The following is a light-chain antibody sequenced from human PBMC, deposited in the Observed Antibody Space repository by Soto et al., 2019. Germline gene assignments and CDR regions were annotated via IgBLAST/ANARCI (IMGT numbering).Light chain of an antibody. Sequence: QSVLTQPASVSGSPGQSITISCTGTSSDVGGYNYVSWYQQHPGKAPKLMIYEVSNRPSGVSNRFSGSKSGNTASLTISGLQAEDVADYYCSSYTSSSTWVFGGGTKL. CDR3: SSYTSSSTWV. CDR1: SSDVGGYNY. CDR2: EVS. J-gene: IGLJ3*02. V-gene: IGLV2-14*01.